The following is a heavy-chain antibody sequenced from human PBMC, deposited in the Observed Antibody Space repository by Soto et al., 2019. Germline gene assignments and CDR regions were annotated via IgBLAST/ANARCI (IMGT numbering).Heavy chain of an antibody. Sequence: GGSLRLSCAASGFTFSSSAMSWVRQAPGKGLEWVSAISGSGGTTYYADSVKGRFTISRDNSKNTLYLQMNSLRAEDTAVYYCAKNVWGITIFGGMDVWGQGTTVTVSS. J-gene: IGHJ6*02. CDR1: GFTFSSSA. CDR2: ISGSGGTT. D-gene: IGHD3-9*01. CDR3: AKNVWGITIFGGMDV. V-gene: IGHV3-23*01.